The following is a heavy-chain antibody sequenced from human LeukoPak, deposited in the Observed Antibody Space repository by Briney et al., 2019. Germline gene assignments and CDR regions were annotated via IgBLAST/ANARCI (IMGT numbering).Heavy chain of an antibody. D-gene: IGHD2-2*01. CDR2: IIPILGTA. J-gene: IGHJ3*02. V-gene: IGHV1-69*06. Sequence: SVKVSCKASGGTFSSYAISWERQAPGQGLEWMGGIIPILGTANYAQKFQGRVTITADKSTSTAYMELSSLRSEDTAVYYCARAYCSSTSCLADALDIWGQGTMVTVSS. CDR1: GGTFSSYA. CDR3: ARAYCSSTSCLADALDI.